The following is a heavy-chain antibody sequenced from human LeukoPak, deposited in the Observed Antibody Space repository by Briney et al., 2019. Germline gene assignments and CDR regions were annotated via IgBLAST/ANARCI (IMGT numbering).Heavy chain of an antibody. CDR2: ISSNSSYI. D-gene: IGHD6-19*01. CDR3: ARELNAVAHS. CDR1: GFTFSSYS. Sequence: PGGSLRLSCAASGFTFSSYSLNWVRQAPGKGLEWVSSISSNSSYIYYADSVKGRFTISRDNAKNSLYLQMNSLRAEDTAVYYCARELNAVAHSWGQGTLVTVSS. V-gene: IGHV3-21*01. J-gene: IGHJ4*02.